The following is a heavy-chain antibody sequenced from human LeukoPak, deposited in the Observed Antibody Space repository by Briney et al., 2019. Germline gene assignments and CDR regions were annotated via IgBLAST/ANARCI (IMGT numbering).Heavy chain of an antibody. J-gene: IGHJ5*02. CDR3: ARLRSAGRYQGVGNWFDP. D-gene: IGHD1-14*01. V-gene: IGHV5-51*01. Sequence: GESLKISCKGSGYSFTSYWIGWVRQMPGKGLEWMGILYPGDSDTRYSPSFQGQVTISADKSISTAYLQWSSLKASDTAMYYCARLRSAGRYQGVGNWFDPWGQGTLVTVSS. CDR2: LYPGDSDT. CDR1: GYSFTSYW.